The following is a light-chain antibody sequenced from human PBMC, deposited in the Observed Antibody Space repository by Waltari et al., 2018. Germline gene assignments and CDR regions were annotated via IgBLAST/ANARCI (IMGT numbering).Light chain of an antibody. CDR1: QNIGTT. Sequence: EIVMTQSPAALSVSPGERVTLSCRASQNIGTTLAWYQQKPGQSPRLLLYLASTRATGVPARFSGSGSGTEFTLTISSLQSEDFGVYYCQQFTIWPYTFGGGTKVEIK. CDR2: LAS. J-gene: IGKJ4*01. V-gene: IGKV3-15*01. CDR3: QQFTIWPYT.